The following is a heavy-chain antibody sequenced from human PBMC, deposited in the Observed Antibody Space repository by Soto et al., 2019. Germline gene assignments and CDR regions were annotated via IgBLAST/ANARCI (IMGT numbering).Heavy chain of an antibody. V-gene: IGHV4-34*01. CDR1: GGSFSGYY. J-gene: IGHJ6*02. CDR3: ARGSVVVAAKSPTSGMDV. Sequence: SETLSLTCAVYGGSFSGYYWSWIRQPPGKGLEWIGEINHSGSTNYNPSLKSRVTISVDTSKNQFSLKLSSVTAADTAVYYCARGSVVVAAKSPTSGMDVWGQGTTVTVSS. D-gene: IGHD2-15*01. CDR2: INHSGST.